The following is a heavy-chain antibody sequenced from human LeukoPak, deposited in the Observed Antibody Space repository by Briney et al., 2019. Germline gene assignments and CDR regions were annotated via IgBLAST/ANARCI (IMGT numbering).Heavy chain of an antibody. CDR1: GGSVTSYY. CDR3: ARHGTVSSGSYFDY. CDR2: IHYSGSN. V-gene: IGHV4-59*08. Sequence: SETLSLTCSVSGGSVTSYYWSWVRQPPGKGLEWIGQIHYSGSNNYNPSLKSRVTMFVDKSKNQISLRLSSVTAADTAVYYCARHGTVSSGSYFDYCGQGTQVTLS. J-gene: IGHJ4*02. D-gene: IGHD1-26*01.